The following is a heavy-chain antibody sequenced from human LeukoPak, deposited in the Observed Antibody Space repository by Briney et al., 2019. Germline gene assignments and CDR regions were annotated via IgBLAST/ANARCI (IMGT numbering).Heavy chain of an antibody. Sequence: GGSLRLSCVASGFTFSDYGMHWVRQAPGKGLEWVAVIWYDGSNKYYADSVKGRFTISRDNSKNTLYLQMNSLRAEDTAVYYCARGITRVLLLPGYWGQGTLVTVSS. CDR2: IWYDGSNK. CDR3: ARGITRVLLLPGY. D-gene: IGHD2/OR15-2a*01. V-gene: IGHV3-33*08. CDR1: GFTFSDYG. J-gene: IGHJ4*02.